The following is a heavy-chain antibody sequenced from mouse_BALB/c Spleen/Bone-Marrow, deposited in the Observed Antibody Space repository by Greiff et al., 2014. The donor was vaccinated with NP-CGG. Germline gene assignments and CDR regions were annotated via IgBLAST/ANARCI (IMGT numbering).Heavy chain of an antibody. J-gene: IGHJ3*01. CDR1: GFTFSSYA. Sequence: DVMLVESGGGLVKPGGSLKLSCAASGFTFSSYAVSWVRQTPEKRLEWVATISSGGSYTYYPDSVKGRFTISRDNAKNTLYLQMSSLRSEDTAMYYCARPHYYGSSWFAYWGQGTLVTVSA. V-gene: IGHV5-9-1*01. CDR2: ISSGGSYT. D-gene: IGHD1-1*01. CDR3: ARPHYYGSSWFAY.